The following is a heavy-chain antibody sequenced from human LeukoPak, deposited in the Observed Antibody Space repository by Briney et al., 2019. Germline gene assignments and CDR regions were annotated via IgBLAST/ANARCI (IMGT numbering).Heavy chain of an antibody. CDR2: ISAYNGNT. CDR1: GYTFTSYG. V-gene: IGHV1-18*01. D-gene: IGHD2-21*02. J-gene: IGHJ4*02. CDR3: ATIIPYCGGDCYSY. Sequence: ASVKVSCKASGYTFTSYGISWVRQAPGQGLEWMGWISAYNGNTNYAQKLQGRVTMTTDTSTSTAYMELSSLRSEDTAVYYCATIIPYCGGDCYSYWGQGTLVTVSS.